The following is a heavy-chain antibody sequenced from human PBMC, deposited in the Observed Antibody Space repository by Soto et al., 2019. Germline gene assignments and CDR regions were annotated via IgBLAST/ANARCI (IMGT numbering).Heavy chain of an antibody. CDR3: ASRLIYQGYCSSTSCPEIYYYYMAV. V-gene: IGHV1-69*02. Sequence: SVKVSCKASGGTFSSYTISWVRQAPGQGLEWMGRIIPILGIANYAQKFQGRVTITADKSTSTAYMELSSLRSEDTAVYYCASRLIYQGYCSSTSCPEIYYYYMAVSGKGTTVTVSS. J-gene: IGHJ6*03. CDR2: IIPILGIA. CDR1: GGTFSSYT. D-gene: IGHD2-2*01.